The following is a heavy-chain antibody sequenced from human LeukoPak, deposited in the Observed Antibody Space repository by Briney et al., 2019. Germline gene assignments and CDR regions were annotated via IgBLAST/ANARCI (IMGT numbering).Heavy chain of an antibody. J-gene: IGHJ4*02. CDR2: INPNSGDT. Sequence: ASVKVSCKHTFTGHNIHWARQAPGQGLEWVGWINPNSGDTRYAQEFQGRVTMTRDTSISTAYMDLSRLTSDDAALYYCVVSVQAAAIPAFDCWGQGTQVTVSS. CDR3: VVSVQAAAIPAFDC. CDR1: TFTGHN. V-gene: IGHV1-2*02. D-gene: IGHD3-22*01.